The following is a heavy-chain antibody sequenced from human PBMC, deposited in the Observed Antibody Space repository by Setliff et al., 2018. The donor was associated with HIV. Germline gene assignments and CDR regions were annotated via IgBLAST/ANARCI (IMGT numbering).Heavy chain of an antibody. CDR2: IYTSGSV. Sequence: SLTCTVSGGSISSYYWSWIRQPPGKGLEWIGYIYTSGSVNYNPSLNSRVTISVDTSKNQFSLKVNSVTAADTAVYYCARSPRIGVAGEFEYWGQGTLVTVPS. J-gene: IGHJ4*02. CDR1: GGSISSYY. V-gene: IGHV4-4*09. CDR3: ARSPRIGVAGEFEY. D-gene: IGHD6-19*01.